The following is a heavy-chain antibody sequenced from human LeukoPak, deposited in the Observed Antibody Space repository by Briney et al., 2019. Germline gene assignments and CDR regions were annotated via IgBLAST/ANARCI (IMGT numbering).Heavy chain of an antibody. CDR1: GYSISSGYY. J-gene: IGHJ4*02. D-gene: IGHD1-26*01. Sequence: PSETLSLTCAVSGYSISSGYYWAWIRQPPGKGLEWIGSIYHSGSTYYNPSLKSRVTISVDTSKNQFSLKLSSVTAADTAVYYCARLSIVGATLPDFDYWGQGTLVTVSS. CDR2: IYHSGST. V-gene: IGHV4-38-2*01. CDR3: ARLSIVGATLPDFDY.